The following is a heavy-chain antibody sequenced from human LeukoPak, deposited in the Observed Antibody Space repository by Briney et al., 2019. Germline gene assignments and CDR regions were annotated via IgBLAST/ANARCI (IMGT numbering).Heavy chain of an antibody. J-gene: IGHJ4*02. V-gene: IGHV4-39*01. Sequence: PSETLSLTCTVSGGSITSSDYYWGWIRQPPGKGLEWIGSFYYSGSTNYNPSLKSRVTISVDTSKNQFSLKLSSVTAADTAVYYCVYYYGSGSVEYWGQGTLVTVSS. CDR2: FYYSGST. CDR3: VYYYGSGSVEY. D-gene: IGHD3-10*01. CDR1: GGSITSSDYY.